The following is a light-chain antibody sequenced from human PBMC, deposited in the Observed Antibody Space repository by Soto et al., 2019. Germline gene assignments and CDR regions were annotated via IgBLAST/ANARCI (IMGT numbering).Light chain of an antibody. CDR3: AAWDDGLHSYV. CDR1: SSNIEGNT. Sequence: QPVLTQPPSLSGTPGQSVTISCSGSSSNIEGNTVHWYQHLPGTAPKLLIYKTNQRPSGVPDRFSGSKSGTSASLAISELRTEDEADYYCAAWDDGLHSYVFGTGTKLTVL. CDR2: KTN. V-gene: IGLV1-47*01. J-gene: IGLJ1*01.